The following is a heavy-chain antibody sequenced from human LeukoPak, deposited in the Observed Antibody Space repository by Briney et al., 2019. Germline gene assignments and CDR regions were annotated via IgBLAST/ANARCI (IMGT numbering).Heavy chain of an antibody. CDR2: ITTYNGNT. CDR1: GYTFTSYG. Sequence: GASVKVSCKASGYTFTSYGITWVRQAPGQGLDWMGWITTYNGNTYYAQNFQGRVTMTADTSTSTAYMEVRSLRSDDTAVYYCARLSPPIASFCSGGTCYSGGFDPWGQGTLVTVSS. J-gene: IGHJ5*02. CDR3: ARLSPPIASFCSGGTCYSGGFDP. V-gene: IGHV1-18*01. D-gene: IGHD2-15*01.